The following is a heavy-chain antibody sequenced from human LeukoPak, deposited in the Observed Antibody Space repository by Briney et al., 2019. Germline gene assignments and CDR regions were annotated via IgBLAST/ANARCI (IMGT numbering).Heavy chain of an antibody. J-gene: IGHJ6*02. CDR1: GFTFSSYA. CDR2: ISYDGSNK. V-gene: IGHV3-30-3*01. Sequence: PGGSLRLSCAASGFTFSSYAMHWVRQAPGKGLEWVAVISYDGSNKYYADSVKGRFTISRDNSKNTLFLQMNSLSAEDTAVYYCAKNLYCGGGSCYPSALGMDVWGQGTTVTVSS. CDR3: AKNLYCGGGSCYPSALGMDV. D-gene: IGHD2-15*01.